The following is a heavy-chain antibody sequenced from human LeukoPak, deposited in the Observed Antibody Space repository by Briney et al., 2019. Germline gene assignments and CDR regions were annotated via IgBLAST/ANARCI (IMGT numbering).Heavy chain of an antibody. CDR3: ARRAAGWELLDY. Sequence: GESLKISCKGYGYSFTTYWIAWVRQMPGKGLEWMGTIYPGDSDTRYSPSFQGQVTISADKSTSTAYLQWSSLKASDTAMYYCARRAAGWELLDYWGQGTLVTVYS. CDR1: GYSFTTYW. V-gene: IGHV5-51*01. D-gene: IGHD1-26*01. J-gene: IGHJ4*02. CDR2: IYPGDSDT.